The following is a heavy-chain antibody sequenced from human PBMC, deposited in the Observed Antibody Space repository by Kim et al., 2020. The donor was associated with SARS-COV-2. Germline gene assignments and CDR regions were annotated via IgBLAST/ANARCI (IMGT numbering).Heavy chain of an antibody. CDR3: MKGGWGRLWDH. D-gene: IGHD3-16*01. V-gene: IGHV3-23*01. CDR1: GFTFTGYA. J-gene: IGHJ4*02. Sequence: GGSLRLSCTTSGFTFTGYAMSWVRQAPGKGLEWVSTIDGSDGTTYYVDSVKGRFTISRDNSKNTLYLRMSDLRADDTAVYYCMKGGWGRLWDHWGQGTLVTVSS. CDR2: IDGSDGTT.